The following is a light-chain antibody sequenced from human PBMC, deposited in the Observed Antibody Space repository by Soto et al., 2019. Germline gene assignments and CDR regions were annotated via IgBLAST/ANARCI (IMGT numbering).Light chain of an antibody. CDR1: QTVIHNY. CDR2: GAS. CDR3: QQFLTNPPT. V-gene: IGKV3-20*01. J-gene: IGKJ4*01. Sequence: EIVLTQSPDTLSLSPGETATLSCRASQTVIHNYLAWHQQKPGQTPRLLVYGASSRATGIPDRFSGSGSGTDFTLTISSLQADDVAVYYCQQFLTNPPTFGGGTKVDIK.